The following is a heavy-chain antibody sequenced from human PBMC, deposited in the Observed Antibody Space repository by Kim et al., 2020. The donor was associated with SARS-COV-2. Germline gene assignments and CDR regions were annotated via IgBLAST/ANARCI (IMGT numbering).Heavy chain of an antibody. Sequence: SETLSLTCAVYGGSFSGYYWSWIRQPPGKGLEWIGEINHSGSTNYNPSLKSRVTISVDTSKNQFSLKLSSVTAADTAVYYCARRQSGYYDYYYYGMDVWGQGTTVTVSS. D-gene: IGHD3-3*01. J-gene: IGHJ6*02. CDR3: ARRQSGYYDYYYYGMDV. V-gene: IGHV4-34*01. CDR1: GGSFSGYY. CDR2: INHSGST.